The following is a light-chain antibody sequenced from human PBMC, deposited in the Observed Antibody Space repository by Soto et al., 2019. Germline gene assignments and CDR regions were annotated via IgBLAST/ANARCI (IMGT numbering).Light chain of an antibody. CDR2: GAS. CDR1: QSVSSN. V-gene: IGKV3-15*01. Sequence: EMVMTQSAATLSVSPGERATLSCRASQSVSSNYAWYQQKPGQSPKLLIYGASTSDTGIPARFSVSGSGIDFTLTISRLQSEDFAVYYCQQYNNWLYTFGQGTKLEIK. CDR3: QQYNNWLYT. J-gene: IGKJ2*01.